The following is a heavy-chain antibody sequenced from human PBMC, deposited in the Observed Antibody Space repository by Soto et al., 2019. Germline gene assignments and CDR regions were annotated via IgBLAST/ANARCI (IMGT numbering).Heavy chain of an antibody. Sequence: WETLSLTCSVSGGSMRNYYWNWIRQPPGRGLEWIGYVYHSGSTNYNPSLKSRVSMSVDVSRNHFSLTLHSVTAADAAVYFCTSSYSTSSSPDPWGQGTLVTVSS. J-gene: IGHJ5*02. CDR2: VYHSGST. CDR3: TSSYSTSSSPDP. CDR1: GGSMRNYY. V-gene: IGHV4-59*01. D-gene: IGHD6-6*01.